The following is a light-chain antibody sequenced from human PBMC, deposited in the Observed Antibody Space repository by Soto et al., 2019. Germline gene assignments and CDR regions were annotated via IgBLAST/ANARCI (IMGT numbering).Light chain of an antibody. CDR3: LQNHNYPRT. CDR1: QDISDD. J-gene: IGKJ1*01. Sequence: AIQMTQSPSSLSASVGDGVTITCRASQDISDDVGWYQQTPGKAPKLLISGASRLQSGVPSRFSGSGSSAAFTLTITSLRPEDSATYYCLQNHNYPRTFGQGTKVDIK. CDR2: GAS. V-gene: IGKV1-6*01.